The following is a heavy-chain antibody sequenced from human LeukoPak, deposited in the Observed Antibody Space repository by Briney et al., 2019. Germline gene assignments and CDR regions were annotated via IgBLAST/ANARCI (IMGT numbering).Heavy chain of an antibody. V-gene: IGHV3-74*01. J-gene: IGHJ4*02. CDR3: ARLYCGGDCYSGRFDY. Sequence: GGSLRLSCAAPGFTSSNYWMHWVRQAPAKGLVWVSRINRDGSSTNYADSVRGRFTISRDNAKNTLYLQMNSLRAEDTAVYYCARLYCGGDCYSGRFDYWGQGTLVTVSS. D-gene: IGHD2-21*02. CDR1: GFTSSNYW. CDR2: INRDGSST.